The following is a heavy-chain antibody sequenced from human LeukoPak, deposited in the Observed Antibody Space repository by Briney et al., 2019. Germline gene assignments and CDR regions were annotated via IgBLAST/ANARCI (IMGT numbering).Heavy chain of an antibody. Sequence: ASLKVSCKASGYTFTSYDINWVRQTTGQGLEWMGWMNPNSGNTDYAQKFQGRVNMTRNTSISTAYMERSSLESEDTAVYYCARRRSGSSGPPSDHWGQGTLVTASS. CDR3: ARRRSGSSGPPSDH. V-gene: IGHV1-8*01. D-gene: IGHD6-6*01. CDR1: GYTFTSYD. J-gene: IGHJ4*02. CDR2: MNPNSGNT.